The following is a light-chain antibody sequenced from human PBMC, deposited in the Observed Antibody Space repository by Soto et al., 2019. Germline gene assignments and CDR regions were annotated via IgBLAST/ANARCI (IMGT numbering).Light chain of an antibody. CDR3: QQYNTYLWT. CDR2: GAA. J-gene: IGKJ1*01. V-gene: IGKV3-15*01. CDR1: QGVSSN. Sequence: EVVMSQSPSALSVSTGERATLSCWASQGVSSNLAWYQQKPGQAPRLLIYGAATRAAGIPARFSGRGSGTEFTLTISSLQSEDFATYYCQQYNTYLWTFGQGTKVAIK.